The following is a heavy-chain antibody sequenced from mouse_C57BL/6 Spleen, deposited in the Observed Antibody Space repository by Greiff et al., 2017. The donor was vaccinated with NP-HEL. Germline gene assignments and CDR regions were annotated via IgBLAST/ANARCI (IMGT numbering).Heavy chain of an antibody. V-gene: IGHV3-6*01. D-gene: IGHD2-12*01. CDR1: GYSITSGYY. Sequence: DVKLQESGPGLVKPSQSLSLTCSVTGYSITSGYYWNWIRQFPGNKLEWMGYISYDGSNNYNPSLKNRISITRDTSKNQFFLKLNSLTTEDTATYDCARGKLYVDYWGQGTSVTVSS. CDR2: ISYDGSN. CDR3: ARGKLYVDY. J-gene: IGHJ4*01.